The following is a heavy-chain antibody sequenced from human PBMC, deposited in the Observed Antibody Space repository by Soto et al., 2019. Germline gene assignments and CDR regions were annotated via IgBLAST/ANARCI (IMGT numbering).Heavy chain of an antibody. J-gene: IGHJ6*02. CDR2: IIPIFGTA. CDR1: GGTFSNYV. CDR3: ARGHRPSGSPGLDYYFYGMDV. D-gene: IGHD3-10*01. Sequence: GASVKVSCKASGGTFSNYVINWVRQAPGQGLEWMGGIIPIFGTANYAQRFQGRVTITADESTNTAYMELSSLRSEDTAVYYCARGHRPSGSPGLDYYFYGMDVWGQGTTVTVSS. V-gene: IGHV1-69*13.